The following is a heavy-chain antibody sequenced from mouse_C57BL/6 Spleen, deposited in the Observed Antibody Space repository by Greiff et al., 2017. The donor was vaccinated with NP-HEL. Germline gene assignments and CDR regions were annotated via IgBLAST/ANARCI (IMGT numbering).Heavy chain of an antibody. Sequence: VQLKQSGPVLVKPGASVKMSCKASGYTFTDYYMNWVKQSHGKSLEWIGVINPYNGGTSYNQKFKGKATLTVDKSSSTAYMELNSLTSEDSAVYYCARSDYSNYWFAYWGQGTLVTVSA. CDR3: ARSDYSNYWFAY. CDR2: INPYNGGT. D-gene: IGHD2-5*01. V-gene: IGHV1-19*01. J-gene: IGHJ3*01. CDR1: GYTFTDYY.